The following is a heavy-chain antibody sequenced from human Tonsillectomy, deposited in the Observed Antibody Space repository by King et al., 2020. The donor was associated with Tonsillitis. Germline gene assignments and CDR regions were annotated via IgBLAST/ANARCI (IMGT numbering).Heavy chain of an antibody. V-gene: IGHV3-11*05. D-gene: IGHD5-12*01. Sequence: QLVQSGGGLVKRGGSLRLSCAASGFTSSDFYMTWIRQAPGKGLEWVSYISSSSIHTNYADSVKGRFTISRDNVKHSLYLQMISLRAEDTAVYYCARKNGAYDYDYWGQGTLVTLSS. CDR1: GFTSSDFY. J-gene: IGHJ4*02. CDR2: ISSSSIHT. CDR3: ARKNGAYDYDY.